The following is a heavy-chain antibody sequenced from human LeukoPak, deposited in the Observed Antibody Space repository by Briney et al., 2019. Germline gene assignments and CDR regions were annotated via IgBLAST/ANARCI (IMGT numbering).Heavy chain of an antibody. CDR3: ARDRGRGASRNFDY. J-gene: IGHJ4*02. D-gene: IGHD6-13*01. CDR1: GGSVSNADYY. Sequence: SETLSLTCTVSGGSVSNADYYWSWIRHPPGKTLEWIGYIYHTGSNNYKYSLRSRVTISLDTSKNRFSLRLTSMTAADTAVYYCARDRGRGASRNFDYWGQGTLVTVSS. CDR2: IYHTGSN. V-gene: IGHV4-61*08.